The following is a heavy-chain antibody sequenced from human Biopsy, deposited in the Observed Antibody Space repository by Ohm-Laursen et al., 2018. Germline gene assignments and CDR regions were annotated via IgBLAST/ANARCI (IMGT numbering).Heavy chain of an antibody. Sequence: SDTLSLTCTVSGDSLSSGPDNWSWVRQPPGQGLEYIGFIYSGGNTNYNPSLQNRVTMSVDTSKNQFSLKLSSVIAADTAVYYCARGRRNSGWPYFANWGQGTLVIVSS. CDR1: GDSLSSGPDN. CDR3: ARGRRNSGWPYFAN. J-gene: IGHJ4*02. D-gene: IGHD6-19*01. V-gene: IGHV4-61*01. CDR2: IYSGGNT.